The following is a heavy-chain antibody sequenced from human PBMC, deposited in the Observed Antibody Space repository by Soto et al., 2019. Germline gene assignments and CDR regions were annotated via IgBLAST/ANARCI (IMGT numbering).Heavy chain of an antibody. CDR1: GYTFTSFD. Sequence: QVQLVQSGSEVKKPGASVKVSCETSGYTFTSFDITWVRLATGQGLEWMGWMHPNTGNTGYAQNFQGRVTLTRDTYRRTAYMELRGLRSEDTALYYCARRVGYIDFRGFFDFWGQGTLVTVSS. CDR3: ARRVGYIDFRGFFDF. CDR2: MHPNTGNT. V-gene: IGHV1-8*01. J-gene: IGHJ4*02. D-gene: IGHD6-25*01.